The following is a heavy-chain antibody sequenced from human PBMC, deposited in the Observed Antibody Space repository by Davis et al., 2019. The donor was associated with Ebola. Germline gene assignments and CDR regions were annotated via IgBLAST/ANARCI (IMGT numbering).Heavy chain of an antibody. CDR3: VKDSSNIWFDI. CDR1: GFTFSDYY. CDR2: FGTVGDT. Sequence: GESLKISCAASGFTFSDYYMSWVRQAPGKGLEWVSTFGTVGDTYYADSVKGRFAMSRDNSRDTLYLQMNSLRVEDSAIYYCVKDSSNIWFDIWGQGTLVTVSS. D-gene: IGHD2/OR15-2a*01. J-gene: IGHJ3*02. V-gene: IGHV3-53*01.